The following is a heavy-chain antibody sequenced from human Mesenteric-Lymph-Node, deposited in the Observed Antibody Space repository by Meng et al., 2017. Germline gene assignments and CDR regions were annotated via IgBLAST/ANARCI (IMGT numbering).Heavy chain of an antibody. J-gene: IGHJ3*02. CDR1: GASINIGSYY. CDR3: ARAALGDYVWGSYAAFDI. CDR2: IYYSGST. V-gene: IGHV4-39*07. D-gene: IGHD3-16*01. Sequence: SETLSLTCTVSGASINIGSYYWAWVRQAPGKGLEWIGSIYYSGSTYYNPSLKSRVTISVDTSKNQFSLKLSSVTAADTAVYYCARAALGDYVWGSYAAFDIWGQGTMVTVSS.